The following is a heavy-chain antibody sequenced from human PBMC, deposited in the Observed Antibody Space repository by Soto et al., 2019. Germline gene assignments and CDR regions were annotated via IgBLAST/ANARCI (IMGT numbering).Heavy chain of an antibody. Sequence: GGSLRLSCAASGFTFSSYAMSWVRQAPGKGLEWVSAISGSGGSTYYADSVKGRFTISQDNSKNTMYLQMNSLRAEDTAVYYCAKVSEGRGVDYWGQGTLVTVSS. CDR2: ISGSGGST. J-gene: IGHJ4*02. CDR3: AKVSEGRGVDY. V-gene: IGHV3-23*01. D-gene: IGHD3-10*01. CDR1: GFTFSSYA.